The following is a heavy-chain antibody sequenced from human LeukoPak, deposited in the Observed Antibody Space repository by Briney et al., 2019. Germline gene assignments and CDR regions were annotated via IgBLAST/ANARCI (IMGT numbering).Heavy chain of an antibody. D-gene: IGHD3-10*01. J-gene: IGHJ4*02. CDR3: ARDRGYGSGKGLIDY. CDR1: GGSISSSNW. CDR2: IYHSGST. Sequence: SETLSLTCAVSGGSISSSNWWSWVRQPPGKGLEWIGEIYHSGSTNYNPSLKSRVTISVDKSKNQFSLKLSSVTAADTAVYYCARDRGYGSGKGLIDYWGQGTLVTVSP. V-gene: IGHV4-4*02.